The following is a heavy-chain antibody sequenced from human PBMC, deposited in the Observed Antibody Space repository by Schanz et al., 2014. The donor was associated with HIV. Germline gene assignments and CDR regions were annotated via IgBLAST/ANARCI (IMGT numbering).Heavy chain of an antibody. CDR2: IKLDGSEK. Sequence: EVQLLESGGGLVQPGGSLRLSCAASGFAFSNYAMSWVRQAPGKGLEWLANIKLDGSEKYYVDSVKGRFTISRDNTKNSLYLQMTTLRTEDTAVYYCAKPEYDSSGNSQSHFDYWGQGTLVTVSS. V-gene: IGHV3-7*03. J-gene: IGHJ4*02. CDR1: GFAFSNYA. CDR3: AKPEYDSSGNSQSHFDY. D-gene: IGHD3-22*01.